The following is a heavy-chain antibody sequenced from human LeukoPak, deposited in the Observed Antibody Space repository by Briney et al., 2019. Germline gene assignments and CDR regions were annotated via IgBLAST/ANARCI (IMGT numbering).Heavy chain of an antibody. J-gene: IGHJ4*02. CDR1: GYMFSNFFSSYG. D-gene: IGHD3-22*01. Sequence: ASVNVSCKASGYMFSNFFSSYGITWVRQAPGQGLEWMGWISPYKGNKKFAQKFQGRVTMTIDTSTSTAYMELRSLRSDDTAVYYCASGYYSGGSGYSPADYWGQGTLVTVSS. V-gene: IGHV1-18*01. CDR3: ASGYYSGGSGYSPADY. CDR2: ISPYKGNK.